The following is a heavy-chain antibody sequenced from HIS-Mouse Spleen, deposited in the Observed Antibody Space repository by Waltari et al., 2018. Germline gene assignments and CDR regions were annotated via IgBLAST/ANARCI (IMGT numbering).Heavy chain of an antibody. J-gene: IGHJ2*01. D-gene: IGHD6-13*01. V-gene: IGHV4-39*07. CDR3: AREIPYSSSWYDWYFDL. Sequence: QLQLQESGPGLVKHSETLSLTCTASGGSISSSSYYWGWIRQLPGKGLEWIGGIYYSGSTYYNPSLKSRVTISVDTSKNQFSLKLSSVTAADTAVYYCAREIPYSSSWYDWYFDLWGRGTLVTVSS. CDR1: GGSISSSSYY. CDR2: IYYSGST.